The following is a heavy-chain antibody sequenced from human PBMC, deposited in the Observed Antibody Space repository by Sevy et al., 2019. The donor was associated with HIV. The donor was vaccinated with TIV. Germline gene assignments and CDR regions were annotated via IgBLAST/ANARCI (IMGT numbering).Heavy chain of an antibody. V-gene: IGHV1-69*06. D-gene: IGHD2-15*01. CDR1: GGTFSSYA. Sequence: ASVKVSCKASGGTFSSYAISWVRQAPGQGLEWMGGIIPIFGTANYAQKFQGRVTITADKSTSTAYMELSSLRSEDTAVYYCARDKRGCSGGSRYTGYYYYYYYMDVWGKGTTVTVSS. J-gene: IGHJ6*03. CDR3: ARDKRGCSGGSRYTGYYYYYYYMDV. CDR2: IIPIFGTA.